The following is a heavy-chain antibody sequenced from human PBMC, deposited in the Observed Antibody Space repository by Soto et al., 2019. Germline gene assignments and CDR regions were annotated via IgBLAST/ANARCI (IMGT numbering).Heavy chain of an antibody. D-gene: IGHD2-15*01. J-gene: IGHJ4*02. CDR1: GYTFTSYA. CDR2: INAGNGNT. V-gene: IGHV1-3*01. CDR3: VRVVVFCGGGSGYTLSTPLDY. Sequence: ASVKVSCKASGYTFTSYAMHWVRQAPGQRLEWMGWINAGNGNTKYSQKIKGRVTITRDTSASTAYMALSSLRSEDTAVYSCVRVVVFCGGGSGYTLSTPLDYWGQGTLVTVSS.